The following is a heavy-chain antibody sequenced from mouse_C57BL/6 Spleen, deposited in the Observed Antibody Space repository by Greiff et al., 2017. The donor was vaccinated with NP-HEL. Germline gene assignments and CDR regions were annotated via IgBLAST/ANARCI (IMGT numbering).Heavy chain of an antibody. CDR2: IWWDDDK. D-gene: IGHD1-1*01. J-gene: IGHJ1*03. CDR3: ARIDYYGSSSYWYFDV. CDR1: GFSLSTFGMG. Sequence: QVTLKVSGPGILQPSQTLSLTCSFSGFSLSTFGMGVGWIRQPSGKGLEWLAHIWWDDDKYYNPALKSRLTISKDTSKNQVFLKIANVDTADTVTYYCARIDYYGSSSYWYFDVWGTGTTVTVSS. V-gene: IGHV8-8*01.